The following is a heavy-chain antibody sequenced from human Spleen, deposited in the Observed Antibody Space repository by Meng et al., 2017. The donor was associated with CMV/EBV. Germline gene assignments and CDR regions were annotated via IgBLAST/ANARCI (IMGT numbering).Heavy chain of an antibody. CDR3: ASVGFCSGTTCYTGDYSSRRHFEH. V-gene: IGHV1-69*05. D-gene: IGHD2-2*02. J-gene: IGHJ4*02. Sequence: SVKVSCKASGYTFTSYYMHWVRQAPGQGLEWMGGIIPIFGTANYAQKLQGRVTITTDESRITAYMELSSLRSEDTAIYYCASVGFCSGTTCYTGDYSSRRHFEHWGQGTLVTVSS. CDR1: GYTFTSYY. CDR2: IIPIFGTA.